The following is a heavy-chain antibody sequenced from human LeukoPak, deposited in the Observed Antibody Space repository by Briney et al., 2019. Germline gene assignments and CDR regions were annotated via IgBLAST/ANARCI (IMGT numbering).Heavy chain of an antibody. CDR1: GGSISSYY. CDR2: IYYSGST. V-gene: IGHV4-59*01. Sequence: SETMSLTCTVSGGSISSYYWSWIRQPPGKGLEWIGYIYYSGSTNYNPSLKSRVTISVDTSKNQISLKLSSVTVVDTAVYYCARTPRNGYNYYFDYWGQGTLVTVSS. J-gene: IGHJ4*02. D-gene: IGHD5-24*01. CDR3: ARTPRNGYNYYFDY.